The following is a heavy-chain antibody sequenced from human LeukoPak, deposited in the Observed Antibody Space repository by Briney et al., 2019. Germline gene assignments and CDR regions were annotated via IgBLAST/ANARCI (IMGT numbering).Heavy chain of an antibody. D-gene: IGHD6-13*01. V-gene: IGHV3-30*18. Sequence: GGSLRLSCAASGFTFSSYVMHWIRQAPGKGLEWVAVISYDGSNKYYADSVKGRFTISRDNSKNTLYLQMNSLRAEDTAVYYCAKDLAAGTLGNYYYYGMDVWGQGTTVTVSS. J-gene: IGHJ6*02. CDR1: GFTFSSYV. CDR2: ISYDGSNK. CDR3: AKDLAAGTLGNYYYYGMDV.